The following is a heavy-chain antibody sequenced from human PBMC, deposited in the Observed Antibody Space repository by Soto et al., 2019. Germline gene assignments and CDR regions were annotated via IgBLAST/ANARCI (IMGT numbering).Heavy chain of an antibody. D-gene: IGHD6-13*01. V-gene: IGHV4-30-4*01. Sequence: QVQLQESGPGLVKPSQTLSLTCTVSGGSISSGDYYWSWIRQPPGKGLEWIGSIYYSGSTYYNPSLNSRVTISADTAKNQFPLKLNSVTAADTAVYYCASRHSSPFFDYWGQGTLVTVSS. J-gene: IGHJ4*02. CDR3: ASRHSSPFFDY. CDR1: GGSISSGDYY. CDR2: IYYSGST.